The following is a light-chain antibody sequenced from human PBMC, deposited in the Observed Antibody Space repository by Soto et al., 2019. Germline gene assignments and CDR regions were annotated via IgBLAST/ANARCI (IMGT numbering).Light chain of an antibody. V-gene: IGKV3-15*01. J-gene: IGKJ4*01. CDR1: QSVRSN. Sequence: EIVLTQSPATLSVSPGERATLSCRASQSVRSNLAWYQQKPGQGPRLLIFGASTRATNIPARFSGSGSGTEFTLTISSLQSEDFAVYYCQQRSSWPLTFGGGTKVEIK. CDR2: GAS. CDR3: QQRSSWPLT.